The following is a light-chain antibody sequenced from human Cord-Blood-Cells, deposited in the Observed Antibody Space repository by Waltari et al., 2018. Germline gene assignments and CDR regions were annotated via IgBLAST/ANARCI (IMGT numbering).Light chain of an antibody. Sequence: QPAVTQEPLLPVSPAPTVPRTSASSTGAVTGDYHPNWFPQKPGQAPRALIYSTSNKHTRTPARFSGSLLGGKAALTLSGVQPEDEAEYYCLLYYGGAQVFGGGTKLTVL. J-gene: IGLJ3*02. V-gene: IGLV7-43*01. CDR3: LLYYGGAQV. CDR2: STS. CDR1: TGAVTGDYH.